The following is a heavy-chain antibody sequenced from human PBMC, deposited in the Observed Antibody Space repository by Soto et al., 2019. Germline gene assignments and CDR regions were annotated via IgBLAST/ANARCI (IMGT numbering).Heavy chain of an antibody. V-gene: IGHV3-33*01. CDR3: ARVVGGYYDSIGY. Sequence: QVQLVESGGGVVQPGRSLRLSCAASGFTFSSYGMHWVRQAPGKGLEWVAVIWYDGSNKYYADSVKGRFTISRDNSKNTLYLQMNSLRAEDTAVYYCARVVGGYYDSIGYWGQGTLVTVSS. J-gene: IGHJ4*02. CDR1: GFTFSSYG. CDR2: IWYDGSNK. D-gene: IGHD3-22*01.